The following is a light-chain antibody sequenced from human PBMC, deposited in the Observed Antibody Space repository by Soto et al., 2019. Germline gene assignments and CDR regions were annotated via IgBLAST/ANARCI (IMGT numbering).Light chain of an antibody. J-gene: IGKJ4*01. CDR1: QSVSSN. CDR2: GAS. CDR3: QQYHEWPLN. Sequence: EIVMTHSPATLSVSPWERATLSCRASQSVSSNLAWYQQKPGQAPRLLIYGASTRATDVPARFSGTRSGTEFTLAISRLQSEDFAVYYCQQYHEWPLNFGGGTKVDIK. V-gene: IGKV3-15*01.